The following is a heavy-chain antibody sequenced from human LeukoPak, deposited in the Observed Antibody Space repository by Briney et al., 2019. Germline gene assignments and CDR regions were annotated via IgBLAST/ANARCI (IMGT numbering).Heavy chain of an antibody. Sequence: GGSLRLSCAASGFTFSSYEMNWVRQAPGKGLEWVSYISSSGSTIYYADSVKGRFTISRDNAKNSLYLQMNSLRAEDTAVYYCARVAGSSSLFDYWGQGTLVTVSS. D-gene: IGHD6-13*01. V-gene: IGHV3-48*03. CDR2: ISSSGSTI. CDR1: GFTFSSYE. CDR3: ARVAGSSSLFDY. J-gene: IGHJ4*02.